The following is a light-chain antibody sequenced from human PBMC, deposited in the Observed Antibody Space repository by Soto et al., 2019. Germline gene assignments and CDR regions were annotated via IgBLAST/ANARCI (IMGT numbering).Light chain of an antibody. J-gene: IGKJ4*01. Sequence: DIQMTQSPSSLSASVGDRVTITCRASQGIRNESGWYQQKPGKAPKRLIYAASSLQSGVPSRFSGSGYGTEFTLTISSLQPEDFATYYCLQHNSYPHTFGGGTKVEIK. CDR3: LQHNSYPHT. CDR2: AAS. V-gene: IGKV1-17*01. CDR1: QGIRNE.